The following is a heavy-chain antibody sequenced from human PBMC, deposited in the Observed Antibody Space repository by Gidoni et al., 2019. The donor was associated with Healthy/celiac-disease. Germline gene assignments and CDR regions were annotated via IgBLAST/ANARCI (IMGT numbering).Heavy chain of an antibody. CDR2: SIPIFGTA. D-gene: IGHD6-13*01. Sequence: QVQLVQSGAEVKKPWTSVKVACKASGGTFSSSALTWLRQAPGQWLEWMGWSIPIFGTANYAQKFQGRVTITADESTSTAYMELSSLRSEDTAVYYCARTKYSSSWYDTGDEGVRMYWFDPGGQGTLVTVSS. V-gene: IGHV1-69*01. CDR3: ARTKYSSSWYDTGDEGVRMYWFDP. J-gene: IGHJ5*02. CDR1: GGTFSSSA.